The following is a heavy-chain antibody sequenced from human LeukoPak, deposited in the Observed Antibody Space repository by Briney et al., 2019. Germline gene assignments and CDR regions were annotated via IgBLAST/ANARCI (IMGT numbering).Heavy chain of an antibody. Sequence: PGGSLRLSCAASGFTFSSYGMHWVRQAPGKGLEWVAFIRYDGSNKYYADSVKGRFTISRDNSKNTLYLQMNSLRAEDTAVYYCAKDESKLRYFDWQPYYFDYWGQGTLVTVSS. D-gene: IGHD3-9*01. CDR1: GFTFSSYG. J-gene: IGHJ4*02. CDR2: IRYDGSNK. V-gene: IGHV3-30*02. CDR3: AKDESKLRYFDWQPYYFDY.